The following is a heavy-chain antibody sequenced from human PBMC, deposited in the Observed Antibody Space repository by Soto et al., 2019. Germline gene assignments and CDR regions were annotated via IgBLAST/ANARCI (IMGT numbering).Heavy chain of an antibody. CDR1: GGSFSGYY. Sequence: QVQLQQWGAGLLKPSETLSLTCAVYGGSFSGYYWNWIRQPPGKGLEWIGEINHSGSTNYNPSLKSRVTISVDTSKNQFSLNLSSVTAADTAVYYCARAIRGRSCSWFVPWGQGTLVTVSS. D-gene: IGHD1-26*01. CDR3: ARAIRGRSCSWFVP. J-gene: IGHJ5*02. V-gene: IGHV4-34*01. CDR2: INHSGST.